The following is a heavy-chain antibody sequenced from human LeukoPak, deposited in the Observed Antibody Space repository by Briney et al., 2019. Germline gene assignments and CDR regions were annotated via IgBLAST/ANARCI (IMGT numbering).Heavy chain of an antibody. J-gene: IGHJ4*02. CDR3: ARLIVVVPAAIPRQYYFDY. V-gene: IGHV1-69*13. Sequence: ASVKVSCKASGGTFSSYAISWVRQAPGQGLEWMGGIIPIFGTANYAQKFQGRVTITADESTSTAYMELSSLRSDDTAVYYCARLIVVVPAAIPRQYYFDYWGQGTLVTVSS. CDR1: GGTFSSYA. D-gene: IGHD2-2*01. CDR2: IIPIFGTA.